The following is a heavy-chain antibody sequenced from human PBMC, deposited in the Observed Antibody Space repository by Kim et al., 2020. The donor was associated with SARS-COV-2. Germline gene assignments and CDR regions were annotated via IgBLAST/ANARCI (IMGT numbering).Heavy chain of an antibody. CDR1: GFTFNNFY. V-gene: IGHV3-7*01. CDR2: ITPDGIPP. Sequence: GGSLRLSCTASGFTFNNFYMTWVRQAPGKGLEWLANITPDGIPPCYADSVKGRFTISRDNAKNSVYLEMRSLRVEDTALYYCARDVLAWGQGTLVTVSS. CDR3: ARDVLA. J-gene: IGHJ5*02.